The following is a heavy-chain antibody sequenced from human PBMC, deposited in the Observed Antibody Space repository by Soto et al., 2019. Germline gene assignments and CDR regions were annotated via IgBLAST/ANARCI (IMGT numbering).Heavy chain of an antibody. D-gene: IGHD4-4*01. Sequence: QLLESGGGLVQPGGSLRLSCQASGFIFTKNAVAWVRQAPGKGLEWLSGISGTAGRTYYADSVKGRFIISRDTSKNTVYLQRNSLRAEDTAIYYCAGRTVSTSWTLDIWVQGTTVTVSS. V-gene: IGHV3-23*01. CDR2: ISGTAGRT. J-gene: IGHJ3*02. CDR3: AGRTVSTSWTLDI. CDR1: GFIFTKNA.